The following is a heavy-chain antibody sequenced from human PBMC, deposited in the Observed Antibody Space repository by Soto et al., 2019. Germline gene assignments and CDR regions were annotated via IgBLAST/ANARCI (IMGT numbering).Heavy chain of an antibody. V-gene: IGHV3-23*01. CDR2: ISGSGGST. J-gene: IGHJ4*02. Sequence: EVQLLESGGGLVQPGGSLRLSCAASGFTFSSYAMSWVRQAPGKGLEWVSAISGSGGSTYYADSVKGRFTISRDNFRNTLYLQMNSLRAEDTAVYYCAKEFHSWNYFDYWGQGTLVTVSS. D-gene: IGHD1-20*01. CDR1: GFTFSSYA. CDR3: AKEFHSWNYFDY.